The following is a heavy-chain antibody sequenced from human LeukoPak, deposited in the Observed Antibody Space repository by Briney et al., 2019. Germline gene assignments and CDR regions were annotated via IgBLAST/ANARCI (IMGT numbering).Heavy chain of an antibody. CDR2: ISWNRGSI. V-gene: IGHV3-9*01. D-gene: IGHD6-13*01. J-gene: IGHJ2*01. Sequence: PGRSLRLSGAASGFTFDDYGMHWVRQAPGKGLEWVSGISWNRGSIGYADSVKGRFTISRDTAKNSLYLQMNSLRPEDTALYYCAKGGAAADNYWYFDLWGRGALVTVSS. CDR1: GFTFDDYG. CDR3: AKGGAAADNYWYFDL.